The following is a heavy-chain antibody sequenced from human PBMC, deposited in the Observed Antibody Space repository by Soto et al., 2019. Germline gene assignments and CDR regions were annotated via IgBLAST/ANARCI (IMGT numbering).Heavy chain of an antibody. V-gene: IGHV1-69*01. CDR3: ARGESLAVAAGGVDY. J-gene: IGHJ4*02. CDR1: GGTFSSYA. CDR2: IIPIFGTA. Sequence: QVQLVQSGAEVQKPGSSVKVSCKASGGTFSSYAISWVRQAPGQGLEWMGGIIPIFGTANYAQKLQGRVTITADESTSTAYMELSSLRSEDTAVYYCARGESLAVAAGGVDYWGQGTLVTVSS. D-gene: IGHD6-19*01.